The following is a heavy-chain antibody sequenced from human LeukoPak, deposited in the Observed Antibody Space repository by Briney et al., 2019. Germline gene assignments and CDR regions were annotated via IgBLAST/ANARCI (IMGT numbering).Heavy chain of an antibody. CDR2: ISGSGGNT. J-gene: IGHJ4*02. CDR3: AKVMDSLGYCTGGVCYRAIDF. D-gene: IGHD2-8*02. CDR1: GFTFSSYA. Sequence: PGGSLRLSCAASGFTFSSYAMSWVRQAPGKGLEWVSAISGSGGNTYYADSVKGRFTIARDNSKNTLCLQMNSLRAEDTAVYYCAKVMDSLGYCTGGVCYRAIDFWGQGTLVTVSS. V-gene: IGHV3-23*01.